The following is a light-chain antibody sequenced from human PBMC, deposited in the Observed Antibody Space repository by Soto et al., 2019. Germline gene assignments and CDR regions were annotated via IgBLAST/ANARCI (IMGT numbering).Light chain of an antibody. J-gene: IGLJ2*01. Sequence: QSVLTHSPSVSAAPGQKVTISCSGSSSNIGNNYVSWYQQLPGTAPKLLIDDNNKRPSGIPDRFSGSKSGTSGTLDITGLQTGDEADYYCATWDGSLPGEVFGGGTKLTVL. CDR1: SSNIGNNY. CDR2: DNN. CDR3: ATWDGSLPGEV. V-gene: IGLV1-51*01.